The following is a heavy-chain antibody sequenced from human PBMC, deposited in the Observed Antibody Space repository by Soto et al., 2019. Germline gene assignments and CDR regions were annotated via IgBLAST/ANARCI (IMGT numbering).Heavy chain of an antibody. CDR3: AREIRYSSSWYYFDY. CDR2: IYYSGST. CDR1: GGSISSYY. V-gene: IGHV4-59*12. D-gene: IGHD6-13*01. Sequence: SETLSLTCTVSGGSISSYYWSWIRQPPGKGLEWIGYIYYSGSTNYNPSLKSRVTISVDTSKNQFSLKLSSVTAADTAVYYCAREIRYSSSWYYFDYWGQGTLVTVSS. J-gene: IGHJ4*02.